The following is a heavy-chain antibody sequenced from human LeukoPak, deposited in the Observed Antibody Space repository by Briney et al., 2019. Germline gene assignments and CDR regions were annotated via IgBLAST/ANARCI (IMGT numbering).Heavy chain of an antibody. J-gene: IGHJ4*02. CDR2: INHSGST. Sequence: SETLSLTCAVYGGSFSGYYWSWIRQPPGKGLEWIGEINHSGSTNYNPSLKSRVTISVDTSKNQFSLKLSSVTAADTAVYYCARGVKYYYYYDRSGTLGHFDYWGQGTLVTVSS. CDR1: GGSFSGYY. CDR3: ARGVKYYYYYDRSGTLGHFDY. V-gene: IGHV4-34*01. D-gene: IGHD3-22*01.